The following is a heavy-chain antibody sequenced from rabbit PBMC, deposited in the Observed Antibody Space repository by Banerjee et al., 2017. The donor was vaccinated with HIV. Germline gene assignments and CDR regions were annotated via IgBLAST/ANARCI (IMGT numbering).Heavy chain of an antibody. V-gene: IGHV1S45*01. CDR3: ARGTANIGYDAYPFNL. CDR1: GIDFTSDYY. D-gene: IGHD6-1*01. J-gene: IGHJ4*01. CDR2: IYAGTSGTT. Sequence: QQQLEESGGGLVKPGGTLTLTCKASGIDFTSDYYMCWVRQAPGKGLEWIACIYAGTSGTTYYASWAKGRFTISKTSATTVTLQMTSLTAADTATYFCARGTANIGYDAYPFNLWGPGTLVTVS.